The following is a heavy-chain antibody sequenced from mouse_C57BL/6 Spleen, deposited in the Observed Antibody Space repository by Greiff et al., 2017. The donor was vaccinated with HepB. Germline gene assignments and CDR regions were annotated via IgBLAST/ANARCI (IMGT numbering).Heavy chain of an antibody. Sequence: EVKLVESGPELVKPGASVKISCKASGYTFTDYYMNWVKQSHGKSLEWIGDINPNNGGTSYNQKFKGKATLTVDKSSSTAYMELRSLTSEDSAVYYCAGGAGTYFDYWGQGTTLTVSS. V-gene: IGHV1-26*01. J-gene: IGHJ2*01. CDR2: INPNNGGT. D-gene: IGHD4-1*01. CDR3: AGGAGTYFDY. CDR1: GYTFTDYY.